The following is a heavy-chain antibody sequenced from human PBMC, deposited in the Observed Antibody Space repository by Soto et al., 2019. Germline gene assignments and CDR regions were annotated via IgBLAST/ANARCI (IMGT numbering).Heavy chain of an antibody. J-gene: IGHJ4*02. V-gene: IGHV3-7*03. CDR1: GFKFSNYW. D-gene: IGHD3-16*02. Sequence: LRLSCAASGFKFSNYWMSWVRQAPGKGLEWVGNIKHDTSEAHYADSVKGRFTITRDNIKNFLFLQMNGLRADDTASYYCARDGLLFSGPYRPSRFDYWGLGTLVTVSS. CDR3: ARDGLLFSGPYRPSRFDY. CDR2: IKHDTSEA.